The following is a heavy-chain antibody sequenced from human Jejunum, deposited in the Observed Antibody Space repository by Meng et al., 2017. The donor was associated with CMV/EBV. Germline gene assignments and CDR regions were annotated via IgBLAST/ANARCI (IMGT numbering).Heavy chain of an antibody. Sequence: GGSFTSSNYSWGWIRQPPGKGLEWIGNIYYSGTTYYNPSLKSRGTISVDTSKNQFSLKLSSVTAADTAVYYCTRGLGSYGSRIDYWGQGTLVTVSS. CDR3: TRGLGSYGSRIDY. V-gene: IGHV4-39*07. CDR2: IYYSGTT. D-gene: IGHD5-18*01. CDR1: GGSFTSSNYS. J-gene: IGHJ4*02.